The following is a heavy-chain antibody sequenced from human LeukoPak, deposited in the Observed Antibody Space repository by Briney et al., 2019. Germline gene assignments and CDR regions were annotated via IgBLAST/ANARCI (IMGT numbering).Heavy chain of an antibody. CDR2: IIPIFGTA. V-gene: IGHV1-69*05. CDR1: GVTFSSYA. J-gene: IGHJ3*02. D-gene: IGHD3-22*01. Sequence: ASVKLSCKASGVTFSSYAISWVRQAPGQGLEWMGGIIPIFGTANYAQKFQGRVTITTDESTSTAYMELSSLRSENTAVYYCASSPGSSGYYDLAFDIWGQGTMVTVSS. CDR3: ASSPGSSGYYDLAFDI.